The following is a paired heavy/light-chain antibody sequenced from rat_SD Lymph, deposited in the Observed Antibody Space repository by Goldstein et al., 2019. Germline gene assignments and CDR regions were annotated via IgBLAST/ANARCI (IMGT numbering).Heavy chain of an antibody. J-gene: IGHJ4*01. CDR1: GFTFSNYG. CDR2: ISSSSSYI. D-gene: IGHD5-1*01. CDR3: AVGSGDA. Sequence: EVQLVESGGGLVQPGRSLKLSCLASGFTFSNYGMNWIRQAPGKGLEWVASISSSSSYIYYADTVKGRFTISRDNAKNTLYLQMTSLRSEDTALYYCAVGSGDAWGQGASVTVSS. V-gene: IGHV5-34*01.
Light chain of an antibody. J-gene: IGKJ2-3*01. CDR2: SAT. CDR1: QDIGNW. CDR3: LQRYSNPYT. Sequence: DIQMTQSPASLSASPEEIVTITCQASQDIGNWLAWYQQKPGKSPQLLIYSATSLADGIPSRFSGSRSGTQYSLKISRLQVEDTGIYYCLQRYSNPYTFGAGTKLELK. V-gene: IGKV12S20*01.